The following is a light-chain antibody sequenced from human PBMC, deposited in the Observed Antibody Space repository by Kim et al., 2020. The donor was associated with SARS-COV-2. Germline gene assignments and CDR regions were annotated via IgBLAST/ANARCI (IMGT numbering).Light chain of an antibody. V-gene: IGLV3-19*01. CDR2: GKN. Sequence: SELPQDPAVSVALGQTVRITCQGDSLRSYYASWYQQKPGQAPVLVIYGKNNRPSGIPDRFSGSSSGNTASLTITGAQAEDEADYYCNSRDSSGNRVFGGGTQLTVL. J-gene: IGLJ3*02. CDR1: SLRSYY. CDR3: NSRDSSGNRV.